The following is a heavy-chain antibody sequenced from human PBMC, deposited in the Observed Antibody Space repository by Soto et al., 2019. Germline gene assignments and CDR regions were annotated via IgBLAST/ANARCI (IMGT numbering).Heavy chain of an antibody. D-gene: IGHD5-18*01. CDR3: ARKQYSYGTTSFDY. CDR1: GGSFSGYY. V-gene: IGHV4-34*01. CDR2: TNHSGST. J-gene: IGHJ4*02. Sequence: SETLSLTCAVYGGSFSGYYWSWIRQPPGKGLEWIGKTNHSGSTNYNPSLKSRVTISVDTSKNQFSLKLSSVTAADTAVYYCARKQYSYGTTSFDYWGQGTLVTVSS.